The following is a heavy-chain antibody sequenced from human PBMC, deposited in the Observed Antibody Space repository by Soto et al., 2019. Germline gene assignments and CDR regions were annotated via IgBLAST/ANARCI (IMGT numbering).Heavy chain of an antibody. D-gene: IGHD2-2*01. CDR2: FDPEVDET. CDR3: ATHLSDANFDH. J-gene: IGHJ4*02. CDR1: GYTLPELS. Sequence: QVHLVQSGADVKKPGASAKISCKVSGYTLPELSIHWVRQTPGKGLEWMGGFDPEVDETIYPQKFQDRVTMTEDTSSDTAYMELSSLTSEDTAMYYCATHLSDANFDHWGQGTLVTVSS. V-gene: IGHV1-24*01.